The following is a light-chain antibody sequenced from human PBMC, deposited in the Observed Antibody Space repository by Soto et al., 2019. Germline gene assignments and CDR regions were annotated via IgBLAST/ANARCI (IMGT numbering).Light chain of an antibody. Sequence: QSVLTQPASVSGSPGQSITISCTGTSSDVGAYNSVSWYQQHPGRAPKLMIYDVSTRPSGVSNRFSGSKSGNTASLTISGLQAEDEADYYCSSYASSHSLVFGGGTQLTVL. V-gene: IGLV2-14*03. J-gene: IGLJ7*01. CDR2: DVS. CDR1: SSDVGAYNS. CDR3: SSYASSHSLV.